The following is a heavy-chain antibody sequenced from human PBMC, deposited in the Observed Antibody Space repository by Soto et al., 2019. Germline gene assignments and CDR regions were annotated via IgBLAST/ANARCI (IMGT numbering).Heavy chain of an antibody. J-gene: IGHJ4*02. CDR1: GFTFSTYA. D-gene: IGHD3-22*01. Sequence: GGSLRLSCAASGFTFSTYAMSWVRQAPGKGLEWVAGINGGGGSTNFADSVKGRFTISRDNSKTTLYLQMNSLRAEDTAVYYCAKDGDAGGYYSYFDYWGQGILVTVSS. CDR3: AKDGDAGGYYSYFDY. CDR2: INGGGGST. V-gene: IGHV3-23*01.